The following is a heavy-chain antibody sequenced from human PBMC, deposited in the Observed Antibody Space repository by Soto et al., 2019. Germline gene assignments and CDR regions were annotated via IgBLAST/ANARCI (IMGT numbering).Heavy chain of an antibody. J-gene: IGHJ4*02. CDR3: VKSVHPATVTLYYFDY. D-gene: IGHD4-17*01. Sequence: QVQLVESGGGVVQPGRSLRLSCTASGFNFNVYAIHWVRQAPGKGLEWVTLISEDGKKKYFAESVKGRFTVSRDNSKNTVFLHMSSLKPEDTAVYYCVKSVHPATVTLYYFDYWGQGSLVTVSS. V-gene: IGHV3-30*18. CDR1: GFNFNVYA. CDR2: ISEDGKKK.